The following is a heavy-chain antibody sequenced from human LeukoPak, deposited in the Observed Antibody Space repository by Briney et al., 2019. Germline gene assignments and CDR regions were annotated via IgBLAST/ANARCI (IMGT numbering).Heavy chain of an antibody. D-gene: IGHD2-2*01. V-gene: IGHV1-2*06. CDR2: IIPNSGGT. CDR1: GYTLTDYY. J-gene: IGHJ4*02. Sequence: ASVKVFCKASGYTLTDYYMHWVRQAPGQGLEWMGLIIPNSGGTTYQQKFQGRVTMTRDTSISTFYMELSSLRSDDTAVYYCSTEDKYCSNPNCGVYWGQGTQVTVSS. CDR3: STEDKYCSNPNCGVY.